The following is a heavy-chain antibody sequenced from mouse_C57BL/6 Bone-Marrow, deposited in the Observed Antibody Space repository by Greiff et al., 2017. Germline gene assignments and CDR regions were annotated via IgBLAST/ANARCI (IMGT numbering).Heavy chain of an antibody. V-gene: IGHV1-55*01. D-gene: IGHD3-2*02. J-gene: IGHJ2*01. CDR3: AQGAQATDYSDS. CDR1: GYTFTSYW. Sequence: VQLQQPGAELVKPGASVKMSCKASGYTFTSYWITWVKQRPGQGLEWIGDIYPGSGSTNYNEKFKSKATLTVDTSSSTAYMQLSSLTSEDSAVYYCAQGAQATDYSDSWGQGTTLTVSS. CDR2: IYPGSGST.